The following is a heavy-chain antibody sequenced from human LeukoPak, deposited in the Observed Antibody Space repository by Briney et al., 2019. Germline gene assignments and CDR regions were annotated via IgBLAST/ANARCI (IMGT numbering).Heavy chain of an antibody. J-gene: IGHJ4*02. Sequence: ASVKVSCKVSGYTLTELSMHWVRQAPGKGLEWMGGFEPEDGETIYAQKFQGRVTMTEDTSTDTAYMELSSLRSEDTAVYYCATGVWFGELFAGDFDYWGQGTLVTVSS. V-gene: IGHV1-24*01. CDR2: FEPEDGET. CDR1: GYTLTELS. D-gene: IGHD3-10*01. CDR3: ATGVWFGELFAGDFDY.